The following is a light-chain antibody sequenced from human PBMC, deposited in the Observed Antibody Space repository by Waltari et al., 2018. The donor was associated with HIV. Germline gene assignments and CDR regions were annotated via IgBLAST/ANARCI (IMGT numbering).Light chain of an antibody. J-gene: IGLJ1*01. CDR3: GTWDTSLTAYV. V-gene: IGLV1-51*02. CDR1: TSNIANNY. Sequence: QSILTRPPSVSAAPGHNVTISCSGTTSNIANNYVSWYQHLPGTAPKLLFFENDKRPSEIPDRFSGSKSGTSATLGIIGLQPGDEADYYCGTWDTSLTAYVFTTGTKVSV. CDR2: END.